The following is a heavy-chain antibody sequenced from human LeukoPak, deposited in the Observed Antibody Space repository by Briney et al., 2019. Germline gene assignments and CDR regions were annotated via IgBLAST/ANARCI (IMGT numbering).Heavy chain of an antibody. CDR2: IYYSGST. D-gene: IGHD2-2*01. CDR1: GGSISSYY. Sequence: SETLSLTCTVSGGSISSYYWSWIRQPPGKGLEWIGYIYYSGSTNYNPSLKSRVTISVDTSKNQFSLKLSSVTAADTAVYYCARHSAAIGLDYWGQGTLVTVSS. J-gene: IGHJ4*02. V-gene: IGHV4-59*08. CDR3: ARHSAAIGLDY.